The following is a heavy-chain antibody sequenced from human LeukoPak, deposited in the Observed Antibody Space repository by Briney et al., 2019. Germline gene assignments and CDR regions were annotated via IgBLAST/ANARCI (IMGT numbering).Heavy chain of an antibody. D-gene: IGHD6-13*01. J-gene: IGHJ4*02. CDR2: ISSSSSYT. CDR3: ARVARRSSWYYFDY. CDR1: GLPFRNYS. Sequence: PGGPLRLSCEPSGLPFRNYSMTWIGKPPGKGLGGVANISSSSSYTNYADSVKGRFTISRDNAKNSLYLQMNSLRAEDTAVYYCARVARRSSWYYFDYWGQGTLVTVSS. V-gene: IGHV3-11*06.